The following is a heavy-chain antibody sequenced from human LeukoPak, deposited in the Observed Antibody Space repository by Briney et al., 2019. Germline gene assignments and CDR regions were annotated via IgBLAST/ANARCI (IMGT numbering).Heavy chain of an antibody. Sequence: PGRSLRLSCAASGFTFSSYAMHWVRQAPGKGLEWVAVISYDGSNKYYADSVKGRFTISRDNSKNTLYLQMNSLRAEDTAVYYCARDLRRVVVITPLYYYYGMDVWGQGTTVTVSS. D-gene: IGHD3-22*01. J-gene: IGHJ6*02. CDR1: GFTFSSYA. V-gene: IGHV3-30-3*01. CDR2: ISYDGSNK. CDR3: ARDLRRVVVITPLYYYYGMDV.